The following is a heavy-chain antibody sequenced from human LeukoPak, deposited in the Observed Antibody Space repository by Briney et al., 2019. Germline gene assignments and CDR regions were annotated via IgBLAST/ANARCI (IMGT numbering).Heavy chain of an antibody. CDR3: ARSRITMIDPFAFDI. V-gene: IGHV4-31*03. CDR2: IYYSGST. D-gene: IGHD3-22*01. J-gene: IGHJ3*02. Sequence: SQTLSLTCTVSGGSISSGGYSWSWIRQHPGKGLEWIGYIYYSGSTYYNPSLKSRVTISVDTSKNQFSLKLSSVTAADTAVYYCARSRITMIDPFAFDIWGQGTMVTVSS. CDR1: GGSISSGGYS.